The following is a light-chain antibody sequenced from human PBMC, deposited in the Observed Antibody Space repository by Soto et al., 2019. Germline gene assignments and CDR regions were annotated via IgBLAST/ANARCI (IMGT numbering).Light chain of an antibody. J-gene: IGKJ1*01. V-gene: IGKV2-30*02. CDR3: MQGTYWLRT. CDR1: QSLVHSDGNTY. CDR2: KVS. Sequence: DVVLTQTPLSLPVTLGQSASISCRSSQSLVHSDGNTYLNWFQQRPGQSPRRLISKVSNRDSGVPDRFSGSGSGTDFTLKISRVEAEDAGVYYCMQGTYWLRTFGQGTKVEIK.